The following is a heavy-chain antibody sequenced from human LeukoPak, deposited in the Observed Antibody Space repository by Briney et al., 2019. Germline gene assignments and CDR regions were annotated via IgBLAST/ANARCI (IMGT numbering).Heavy chain of an antibody. CDR1: GFTFSTYD. J-gene: IGHJ6*03. CDR2: IRFDGSNK. CDR3: ARGTTRLAYYYMDV. Sequence: GGSLRLSCAASGFTFSTYDIHWVRQAPGKGLEWVAFIRFDGSNKYFADSVKGRFTISRDNSKNTVYVLMNSLRPEDTAVHYCARGTTRLAYYYMDVWGKGTTVTISS. D-gene: IGHD1-26*01. V-gene: IGHV3-30*02.